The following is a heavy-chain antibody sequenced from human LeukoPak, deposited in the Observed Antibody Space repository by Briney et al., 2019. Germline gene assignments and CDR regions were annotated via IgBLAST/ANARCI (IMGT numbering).Heavy chain of an antibody. Sequence: GGSLRLSCAASGFTFSSYAMSWVRQAPGKGLEWVANIKQDGSEKYYVDSVKGRFTISRDNAKNSLYLQMNSLRAEDTAVYYCARDKDFWSGYYYFDYWGQGTLVTVSS. V-gene: IGHV3-7*01. D-gene: IGHD3-3*01. J-gene: IGHJ4*02. CDR3: ARDKDFWSGYYYFDY. CDR2: IKQDGSEK. CDR1: GFTFSSYA.